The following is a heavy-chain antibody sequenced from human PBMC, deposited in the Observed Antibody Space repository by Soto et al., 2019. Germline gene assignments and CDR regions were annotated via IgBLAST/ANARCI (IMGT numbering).Heavy chain of an antibody. Sequence: GGSLRLSCAASGFTFSSYAMSWVRQAPGKGLEWVSAISGSGGSTYYADSVKGRFTISRDNSKNTLYLQMNSLRAEDTAVYYCAKDWRLRYSGYDNDGVWGQGTMVTVSS. D-gene: IGHD5-12*01. V-gene: IGHV3-23*01. CDR1: GFTFSSYA. CDR2: ISGSGGST. CDR3: AKDWRLRYSGYDNDGV. J-gene: IGHJ3*01.